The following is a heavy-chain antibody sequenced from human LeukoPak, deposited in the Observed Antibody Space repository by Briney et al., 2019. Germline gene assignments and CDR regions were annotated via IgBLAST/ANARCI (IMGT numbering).Heavy chain of an antibody. Sequence: PGGSLRLSCAASGFTVSSNYMSWVRQAPGKGLEWVSVIYSGGSTYYADSVKGRFTISRDNSKNTLYLQMNSLRAEDTAVYYCARGLTYSSSWYAAYYFDYWGQGTLVTVSS. D-gene: IGHD6-13*01. CDR3: ARGLTYSSSWYAAYYFDY. V-gene: IGHV3-53*01. CDR1: GFTVSSNY. J-gene: IGHJ4*02. CDR2: IYSGGST.